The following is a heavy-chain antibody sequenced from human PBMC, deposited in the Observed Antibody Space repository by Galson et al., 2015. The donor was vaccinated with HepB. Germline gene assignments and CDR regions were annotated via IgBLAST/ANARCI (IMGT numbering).Heavy chain of an antibody. D-gene: IGHD6-19*01. CDR3: ARTIGGWYYYYGMDV. Sequence: SLRLSCAASGLTFSNYAWSWVRQAPGKGLKWVSGISGRGDSTYYADSVKGRFTISRDNSKNTLYLQMNSLRAEDTAVYYCARTIGGWYYYYGMDVWGQGTTVTVSS. CDR2: ISGRGDST. CDR1: GLTFSNYA. V-gene: IGHV3-23*01. J-gene: IGHJ6*02.